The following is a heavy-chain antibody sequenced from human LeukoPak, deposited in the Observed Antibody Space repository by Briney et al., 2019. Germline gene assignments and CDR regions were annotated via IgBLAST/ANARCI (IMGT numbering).Heavy chain of an antibody. CDR2: TYYRSKWNN. Sequence: SQTLSLTCAISGDSVSSNSAAWNWIRQSPSRCLEWLGRTYYRSKWNNDYAVSVKSRININPDTSKNQFSLQLNSVTPEDTAVYYCASALLLWFGESHPYGMDVWGQGTTVTVSS. CDR1: GDSVSSNSAA. J-gene: IGHJ6*02. D-gene: IGHD3-10*01. V-gene: IGHV6-1*01. CDR3: ASALLLWFGESHPYGMDV.